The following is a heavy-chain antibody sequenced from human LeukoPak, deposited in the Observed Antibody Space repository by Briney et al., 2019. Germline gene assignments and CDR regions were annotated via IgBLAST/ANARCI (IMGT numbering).Heavy chain of an antibody. D-gene: IGHD2-15*01. Sequence: GGSLRLSCAASGFIFSNYGMHWVRQAPGKGLEWVSVTSYDGSNKHYADSVKGRFIISRDTAKNTLYQQMSSLRVEDTAVYYCAKAKMVAADGYQYYYGMDVWGKGTTVTVSS. CDR1: GFIFSNYG. J-gene: IGHJ6*04. V-gene: IGHV3-30*18. CDR3: AKAKMVAADGYQYYYGMDV. CDR2: TSYDGSNK.